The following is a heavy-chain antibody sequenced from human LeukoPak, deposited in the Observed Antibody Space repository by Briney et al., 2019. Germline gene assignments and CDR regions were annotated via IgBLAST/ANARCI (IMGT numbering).Heavy chain of an antibody. CDR2: ISSSSSYI. D-gene: IGHD6-19*01. J-gene: IGHJ3*02. CDR3: ARDLLFGVAGQLGAFDI. Sequence: PGGSLRLSCAASGFTFSSYSMNWVRQAPGKGLEWVSSISSSSSYIYYADSVKGRFTISRDNAKNSLYLQMNSLRAEDTAVYYCARDLLFGVAGQLGAFDIWGQGTMVTVSS. CDR1: GFTFSSYS. V-gene: IGHV3-21*01.